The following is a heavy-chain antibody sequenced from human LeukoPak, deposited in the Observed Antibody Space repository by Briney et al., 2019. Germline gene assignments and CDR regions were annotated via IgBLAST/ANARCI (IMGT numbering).Heavy chain of an antibody. CDR1: GGSFSGYY. CDR2: INHSGST. Sequence: SETLSLTCAVYGGSFSGYYWSWIRQPPGKGLEWIGEINHSGSTNYNPSLKSRVTISVDTSKNQFSLKLSSVTAADTAVYYCARGGIAALYYGMDVWGQGTTVTVSS. CDR3: ARGGIAALYYGMDV. D-gene: IGHD6-6*01. J-gene: IGHJ6*02. V-gene: IGHV4-34*01.